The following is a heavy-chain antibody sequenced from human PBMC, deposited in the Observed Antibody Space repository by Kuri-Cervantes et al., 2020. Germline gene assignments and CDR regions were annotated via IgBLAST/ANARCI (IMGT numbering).Heavy chain of an antibody. V-gene: IGHV4-39*01. Sequence: SETLSLTCTVSGGSISSSSYYWGWIRQPPGKGLEWIGSIYYSGSTYYNPSLKSRVTISVDTSKNQFSLKLSSVTAADTAVYYCARVGRTAPDYWGQGTLVTVSS. CDR1: GGSISSSSYY. CDR3: ARVGRTAPDY. J-gene: IGHJ4*02. CDR2: IYYSGST.